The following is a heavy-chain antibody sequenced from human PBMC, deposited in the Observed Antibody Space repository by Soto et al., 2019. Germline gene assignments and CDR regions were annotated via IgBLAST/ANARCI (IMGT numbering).Heavy chain of an antibody. V-gene: IGHV1-3*05. D-gene: IGHD6-19*01. CDR2: INAGNGNT. CDR3: ARAVAVPADFDY. CDR1: GYTFTGYA. Sequence: QVQLVQSWAEEKKPGASVKVSCKASGYTFTGYAVHWVRQAPGQRLEWMGWINAGNGNTKYSQKFQGRVTITRDTSASTAYRELSSLRSEDTAVYYCARAVAVPADFDYWGQGALVTVSS. J-gene: IGHJ4*02.